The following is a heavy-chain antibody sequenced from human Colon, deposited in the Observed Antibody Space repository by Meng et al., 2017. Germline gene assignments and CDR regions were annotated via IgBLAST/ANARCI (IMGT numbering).Heavy chain of an antibody. D-gene: IGHD5-24*01. CDR3: ARKRDGYNPFDD. CDR1: GYSISSSNW. CDR2: IYYSGST. J-gene: IGHJ4*02. V-gene: IGHV4-28*01. Sequence: HVPRQASRPGLVKPSDTLSLTCAVSGYSISSSNWWVWIRQPPGKGLEWIGYIYYSGSTDYNPSLKSRVTMSVDTSKNQFSLKLSSVTAVDTAVYYCARKRDGYNPFDDWGQGTLVTVSS.